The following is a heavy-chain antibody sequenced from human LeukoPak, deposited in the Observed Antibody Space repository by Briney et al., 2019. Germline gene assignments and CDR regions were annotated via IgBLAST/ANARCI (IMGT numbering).Heavy chain of an antibody. V-gene: IGHV3-21*05. J-gene: IGHJ4*02. CDR2: ISSSSSYT. D-gene: IGHD3-10*01. CDR1: GFTFSSHG. CDR3: ARDSGSYCDY. Sequence: GGSLRLSCAASGFTFSSHGMHWVRQAPGKGLEWVSYISSSSSYTNYADSVKGRFTISRDNAKNSLYLQMNSLRAEDTAVYYCARDSGSYCDYWGQGTLVTVSS.